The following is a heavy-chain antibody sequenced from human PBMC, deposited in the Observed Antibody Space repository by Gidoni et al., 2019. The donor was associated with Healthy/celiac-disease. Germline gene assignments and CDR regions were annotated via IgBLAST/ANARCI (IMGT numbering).Heavy chain of an antibody. CDR1: GFTCGNAG. Sequence: EVQLVEYGGGVVKPGGSVRLTGAASGFTCGNAGMCWVRQAPGKGLGWVGRIKSTTDGGTTDYAAPVQGRFTISRDDSKHPLYLQMNSLKTEDTAVYYCTTDLQYSSSWPFDYWGQGTLVTVSS. J-gene: IGHJ4*02. CDR2: IKSTTDGGTT. D-gene: IGHD6-13*01. CDR3: TTDLQYSSSWPFDY. V-gene: IGHV3-15*01.